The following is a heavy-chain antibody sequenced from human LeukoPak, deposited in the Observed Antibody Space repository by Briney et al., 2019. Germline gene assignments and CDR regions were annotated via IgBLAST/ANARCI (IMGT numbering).Heavy chain of an antibody. CDR1: GFTFSSYA. CDR3: AKERATYGVPGLFDY. CDR2: ISGSGGST. Sequence: GGSLRLSCAASGFTFSSYAMSWVRQAPGKGLEWVSGISGSGGSTYYADSVKGRFTISRDNSKNTLFLQMNSPRAEDTAVYYCAKERATYGVPGLFDYWGQGTLVTVSS. J-gene: IGHJ4*02. D-gene: IGHD3-10*01. V-gene: IGHV3-23*01.